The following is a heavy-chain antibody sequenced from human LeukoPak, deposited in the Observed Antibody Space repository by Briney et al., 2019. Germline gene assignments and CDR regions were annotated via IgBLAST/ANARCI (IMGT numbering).Heavy chain of an antibody. D-gene: IGHD3-22*01. CDR3: AKARSYYYDSSGYTFDY. V-gene: IGHV1-8*03. CDR2: MNPNSGNT. J-gene: IGHJ4*02. CDR1: GYTFTSYD. Sequence: ASVKVSCKASGYTFTSYDINWVRQATGQGLEWMGWMNPNSGNTGYAQKFQGRVTITRNTSISTAYMELSSLRSEDTAVYYCAKARSYYYDSSGYTFDYWGQGTLVTVSS.